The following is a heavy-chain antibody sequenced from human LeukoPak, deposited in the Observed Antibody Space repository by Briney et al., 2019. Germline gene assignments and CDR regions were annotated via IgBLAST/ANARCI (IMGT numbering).Heavy chain of an antibody. V-gene: IGHV3-74*01. CDR3: ARGAMATNSFDD. CDR2: INSDGSRT. D-gene: IGHD5-24*01. J-gene: IGHJ4*02. CDR1: GFTISSYW. Sequence: GGSRRLSCAASGFTISSYWMHWVRQAPGKGLVWVSRINSDGSRTSYADSVKGRFTISRDNAKNTLYLQMNSLRVEDTAVYYCARGAMATNSFDDWGQGTLVTVSS.